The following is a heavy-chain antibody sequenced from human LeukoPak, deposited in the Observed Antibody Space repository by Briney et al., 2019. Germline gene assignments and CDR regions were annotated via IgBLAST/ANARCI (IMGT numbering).Heavy chain of an antibody. CDR3: ARDYKYAFDN. V-gene: IGHV3-48*01. CDR1: GFTFSDYS. CDR2: IRIDSGNT. J-gene: IGHJ4*02. D-gene: IGHD5-24*01. Sequence: QAGGSLRLSCAASGFTFSDYSMNWVRQAPGKGLEWISYIRIDSGNTNYADSVKGRFTISGDKAKNSLYLQMNSLRVEDTAVYYCARDYKYAFDNWGQGTLVTVSS.